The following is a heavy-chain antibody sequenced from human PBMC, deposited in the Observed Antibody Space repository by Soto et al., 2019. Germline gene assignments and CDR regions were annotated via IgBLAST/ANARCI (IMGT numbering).Heavy chain of an antibody. D-gene: IGHD3-10*01. CDR3: ASDYGSGVEMDV. Sequence: ASEKASCKPSGYTFSGYYVHWVRQAPGQGLEWMGVFKPTGGGSTSYAQRFQGRVTVTRDTSTSTVYMELGSLRFDDTAVYFCASDYGSGVEMDVWGQGTRVTVSS. CDR1: GYTFSGYY. V-gene: IGHV1-46*01. J-gene: IGHJ6*02. CDR2: FKPTGGGST.